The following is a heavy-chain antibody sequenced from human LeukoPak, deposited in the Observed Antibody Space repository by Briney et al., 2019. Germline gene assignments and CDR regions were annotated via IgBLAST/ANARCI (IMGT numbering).Heavy chain of an antibody. CDR2: INTNSGGS. Sequence: ASVKVSCQASGYTFTDYYMHWVRQAPGQRLEWMGWINTNSGGSNYAQKFQGGVTVTRATSISTAFMDLSSLRSDDTAVFSCARGRPGGSAAGPECWGQGTLVTAS. CDR1: GYTFTDYY. V-gene: IGHV1-2*02. CDR3: ARGRPGGSAAGPEC. D-gene: IGHD6-13*01. J-gene: IGHJ1*01.